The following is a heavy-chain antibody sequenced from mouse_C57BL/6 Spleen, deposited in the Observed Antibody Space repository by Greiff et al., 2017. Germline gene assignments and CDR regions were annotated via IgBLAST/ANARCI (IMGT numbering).Heavy chain of an antibody. CDR1: GYTFTSYW. J-gene: IGHJ3*01. V-gene: IGHV1-69*01. D-gene: IGHD2-1*01. CDR3: ARADGNYGKAWFAY. Sequence: QVQLQQPGAELVMPGASVKLSCKASGYTFTSYWMHWVKQRPGQGLEWIGEIDPSDSYTNYNQKFKGKSTLTVDKSSSTAYMQLSSLTSEDSAVYYCARADGNYGKAWFAYWGQGTMVTVSA. CDR2: IDPSDSYT.